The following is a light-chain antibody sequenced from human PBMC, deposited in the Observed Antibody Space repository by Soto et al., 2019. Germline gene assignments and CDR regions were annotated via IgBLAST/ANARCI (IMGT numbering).Light chain of an antibody. Sequence: QAVVSQPPSASGTPGQRVTMSCSGSRSNIGTNTVNWYQQLPGTAPKLLIDSSNQRPSGVPDRFSGSKSGTSASLAISGLQSEDEADYYCAAWDDSLNGVAFGGGTKLTVL. CDR1: RSNIGTNT. CDR3: AAWDDSLNGVA. CDR2: SSN. V-gene: IGLV1-44*01. J-gene: IGLJ2*01.